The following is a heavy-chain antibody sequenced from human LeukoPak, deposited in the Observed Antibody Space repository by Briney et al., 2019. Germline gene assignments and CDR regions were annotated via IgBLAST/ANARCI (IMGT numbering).Heavy chain of an antibody. D-gene: IGHD3-22*01. CDR1: GYTFTGYY. CDR2: INPNSGGT. V-gene: IGHV1-2*02. Sequence: AASVKVSCKASGYTFTGYYMHWVRQALGQGLEWMGWINPNSGGTNYAQKFQGRVTMTRDTSISTAYMELSRLRSDDTAVYYCARDSDYYDSSGYSVAFDIWGQGTMVTVSS. CDR3: ARDSDYYDSSGYSVAFDI. J-gene: IGHJ3*02.